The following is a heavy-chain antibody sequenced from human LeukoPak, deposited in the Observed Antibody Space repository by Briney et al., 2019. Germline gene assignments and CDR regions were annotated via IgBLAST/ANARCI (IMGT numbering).Heavy chain of an antibody. Sequence: GGSLRLSCAASGFTFSSYSMNWVRQAPGKGLEWVSSISSSSSYIYYADSVKGRSTISRDNAKNSLYLQMNSLRAEDTAVYYCAREVEGAFDIWGQGTMVTVFS. CDR3: AREVEGAFDI. J-gene: IGHJ3*02. D-gene: IGHD2-2*01. CDR2: ISSSSSYI. V-gene: IGHV3-21*01. CDR1: GFTFSSYS.